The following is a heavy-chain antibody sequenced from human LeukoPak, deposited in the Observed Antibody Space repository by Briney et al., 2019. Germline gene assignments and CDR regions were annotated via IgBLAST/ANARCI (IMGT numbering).Heavy chain of an antibody. CDR2: IWNDGSDK. J-gene: IGHJ4*02. CDR3: AKDAERGFDFSNSLQS. V-gene: IGHV3-33*06. D-gene: IGHD4-11*01. Sequence: PGRSLRLSCTTSGFTFSHYAMHWVRQAPGKGLEWVAVIWNDGSDKYYGDSVKGRFTISRDNSKKTVYLQLSRLRVEDTAVYYCAKDAERGFDFSNSLQSWGQGTLVTVSS. CDR1: GFTFSHYA.